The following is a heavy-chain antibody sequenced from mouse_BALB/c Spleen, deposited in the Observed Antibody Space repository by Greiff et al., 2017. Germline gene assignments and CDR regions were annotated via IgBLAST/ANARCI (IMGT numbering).Heavy chain of an antibody. J-gene: IGHJ4*01. CDR1: GFTFSSFG. CDR3: ARSDARGFDAMDY. D-gene: IGHD6-5*01. V-gene: IGHV5-17*02. CDR2: ISSGSSTS. Sequence: EVQVVESGGGLVQPGGSRTLSCAASGFTFSSFGMHWVRQAPEKGLEWVAYISSGSSTSYYADTVKGRFTIYRDNPKNTLFMQMTSLRSEDTAMYYCARSDARGFDAMDYWGQGTSGTVSS.